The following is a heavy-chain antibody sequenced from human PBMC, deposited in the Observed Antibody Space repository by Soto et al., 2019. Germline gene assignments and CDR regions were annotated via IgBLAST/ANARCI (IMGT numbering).Heavy chain of an antibody. CDR2: ISGSGGST. V-gene: IGHV3-23*01. Sequence: ISGSGGSTYYADSVKGRFTISRDNSKNTLYLQMNSLRAEDTAVYYCAKDSKGIAAAGTVWFDPWGQGTLVTV. CDR3: AKDSKGIAAAGTVWFDP. D-gene: IGHD6-13*01. J-gene: IGHJ5*02.